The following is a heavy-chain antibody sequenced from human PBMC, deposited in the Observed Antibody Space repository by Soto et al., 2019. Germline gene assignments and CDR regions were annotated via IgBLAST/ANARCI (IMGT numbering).Heavy chain of an antibody. D-gene: IGHD6-19*01. CDR2: ISSSSSYI. V-gene: IGHV3-21*01. Sequence: GGSLRLSCAASGFTSSSYNMNWVRQAPGKGLEWVSSISSSSSYIYYADSVKGRFTISRDNAKNSLYLQMNSLRAEDTAVYYCARDRGMAGTEGYYYYYGMDVWGQGTTVTVSS. J-gene: IGHJ6*02. CDR1: GFTSSSYN. CDR3: ARDRGMAGTEGYYYYYGMDV.